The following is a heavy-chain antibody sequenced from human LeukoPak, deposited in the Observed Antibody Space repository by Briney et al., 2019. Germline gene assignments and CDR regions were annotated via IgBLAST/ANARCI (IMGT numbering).Heavy chain of an antibody. CDR3: ARDFATARPNYYFDY. CDR2: INPNSGGT. V-gene: IGHV1-2*02. CDR1: GYTLTSYY. Sequence: ASVKLSCTASGYTLTSYYMRWVRQAPGQGLEWVGWINPNSGGTNYAQKFQGRVTMTRVTSISTAYMELSRLRSDDTAVYYCARDFATARPNYYFDYWGQGTLVTVSS. D-gene: IGHD6-6*01. J-gene: IGHJ4*02.